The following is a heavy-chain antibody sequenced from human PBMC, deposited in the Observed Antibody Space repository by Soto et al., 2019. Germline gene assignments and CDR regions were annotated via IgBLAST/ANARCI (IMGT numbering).Heavy chain of an antibody. V-gene: IGHV5-51*01. J-gene: IGHJ3*01. CDR3: ARHRNSGSDLSFFGV. CDR2: IYPGDSDT. CDR1: GYSFTSHW. D-gene: IGHD1-26*01. Sequence: GESLKISCKGSGYSFTSHWIGWVRQMPGKGLEWMGIIYPGDSDTRYSPSFQGQVTISVDKSINTAYLQWSSLKASDTAMYYCARHRNSGSDLSFFGVWGQGTMVTVSS.